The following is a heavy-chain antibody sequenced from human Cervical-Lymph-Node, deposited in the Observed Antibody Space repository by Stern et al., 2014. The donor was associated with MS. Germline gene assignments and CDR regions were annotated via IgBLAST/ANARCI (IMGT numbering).Heavy chain of an antibody. CDR2: IYYGGTT. Sequence: QLVESGPGLVKPSETLSLTCTVSGGSISSSSYYGAWIRQPPGKGLEWIGSIYYGGTTYYNPSLKSRVTISVDTSKNQFSRKLPSVTAADTAVYYCARQGAYCSSTSCYDFDYWGQGTLVTVSS. J-gene: IGHJ4*02. CDR3: ARQGAYCSSTSCYDFDY. CDR1: GGSISSSSYY. V-gene: IGHV4-39*01. D-gene: IGHD2-2*01.